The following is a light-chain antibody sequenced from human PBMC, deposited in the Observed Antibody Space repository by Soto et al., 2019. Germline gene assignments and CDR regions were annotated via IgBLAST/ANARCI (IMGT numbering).Light chain of an antibody. CDR2: DAS. V-gene: IGKV1-5*01. CDR3: QQYNSYSGT. Sequence: DIQMTQSPSTLSASVGDRVTITCRASQSISSWLAWYQQKPGKAPKVLIYDASSLESGVPSRFSGSGSGTEFPLTITSLQPDDFATYYCQQYNSYSGTFGQGTKLEIK. CDR1: QSISSW. J-gene: IGKJ2*01.